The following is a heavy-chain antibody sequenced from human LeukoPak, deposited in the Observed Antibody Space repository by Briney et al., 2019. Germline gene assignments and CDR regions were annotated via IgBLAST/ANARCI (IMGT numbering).Heavy chain of an antibody. J-gene: IGHJ4*02. CDR3: ASRYDSSGYYLLDFDY. D-gene: IGHD3-22*01. CDR1: GFTFDDYA. CDR2: ISWNSGSI. Sequence: PGRSLRLSCAASGFTFDDYAMHWVRQAPGKGLEWVSGISWNSGSIGYADSVKGRFTISRDNAKNSLYLQMNSLRAEDTAVYYCASRYDSSGYYLLDFDYWGQGTLVTVSS. V-gene: IGHV3-9*01.